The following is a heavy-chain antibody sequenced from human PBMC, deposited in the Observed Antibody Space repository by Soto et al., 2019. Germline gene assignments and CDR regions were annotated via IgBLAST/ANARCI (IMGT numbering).Heavy chain of an antibody. V-gene: IGHV1-24*01. D-gene: IGHD1-26*01. CDR3: AADRKIVGTIGAFDF. Sequence: ASVKVSCKVSENTLTELTIDWLRQAPGKGLEWMGRSAPEEGEPIYPQKFQGRVSMTEDPSTDTAYMELTSLRFEDTAVYFCAADRKIVGTIGAFDFWGQGTLFTVSS. CDR1: ENTLTELT. J-gene: IGHJ4*02. CDR2: SAPEEGEP.